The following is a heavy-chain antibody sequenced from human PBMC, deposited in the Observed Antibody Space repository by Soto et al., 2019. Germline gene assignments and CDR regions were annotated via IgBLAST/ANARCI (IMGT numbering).Heavy chain of an antibody. Sequence: GGSLRLSCAASGFTFSSYAMHWVRQAPGKGLEWVAVISYDGSNKYYADSVKGRFTISRDNSKNTLYLQMNSLRAEDTAVYYCARANCSSTSGYAGYYYGMDVWGQGTTVTVSS. V-gene: IGHV3-30*04. CDR1: GFTFSSYA. CDR2: ISYDGSNK. J-gene: IGHJ6*02. CDR3: ARANCSSTSGYAGYYYGMDV. D-gene: IGHD2-2*01.